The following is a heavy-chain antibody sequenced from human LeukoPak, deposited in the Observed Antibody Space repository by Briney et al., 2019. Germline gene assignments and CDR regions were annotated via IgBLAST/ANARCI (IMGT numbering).Heavy chain of an antibody. CDR3: ARTYYYDSSGYYYGY. J-gene: IGHJ4*02. CDR1: GYSFTSYW. V-gene: IGHV5-51*01. D-gene: IGHD3-22*01. Sequence: GESLKISCKGSGYSFTSYWIGWVRQMPGKGLEWMGIIYPGDSDTRYSPPFQGQVTISADKSISTAYLQWSSLKASDTAMYYCARTYYYDSSGYYYGYWGQGTLVTVSS. CDR2: IYPGDSDT.